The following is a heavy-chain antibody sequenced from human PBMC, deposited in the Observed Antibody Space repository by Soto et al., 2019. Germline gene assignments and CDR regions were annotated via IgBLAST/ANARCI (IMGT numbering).Heavy chain of an antibody. D-gene: IGHD2-15*01. Sequence: GGSLRLSCAASAFKFSDYYISWVRQAPGKGLEWVSYISGSGDVIYYADSVKGRFTISRDNDKKSVHLQMDTLRAEDTALYYCARAPDCGEGSCYRHFDLWGQGTRVTVSS. CDR2: ISGSGDVI. V-gene: IGHV3-11*01. J-gene: IGHJ4*02. CDR1: AFKFSDYY. CDR3: ARAPDCGEGSCYRHFDL.